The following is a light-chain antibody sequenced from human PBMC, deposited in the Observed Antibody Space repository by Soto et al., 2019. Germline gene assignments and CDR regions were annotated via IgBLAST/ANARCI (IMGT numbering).Light chain of an antibody. J-gene: IGKJ3*01. CDR2: AAS. V-gene: IGKV1-39*01. Sequence: DIQMTQSPSSLYASVGDRVTITCRASQTVIRYLNWYQQKPGRAPNLLIYAASSLQSGVPSRFSGSGSGTEFTLTISSLQPEDCATYYCQQSYSTLFTFGPGTKVEIK. CDR1: QTVIRY. CDR3: QQSYSTLFT.